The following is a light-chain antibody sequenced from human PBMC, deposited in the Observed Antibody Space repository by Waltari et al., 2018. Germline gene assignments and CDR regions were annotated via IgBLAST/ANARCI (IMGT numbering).Light chain of an antibody. CDR1: SNDVGAYNY. CDR2: DVS. J-gene: IGLJ3*02. CDR3: CSYTGTYTHWV. Sequence: QSALTQPRSVSGSPGQSVTISCTGTSNDVGAYNYVSWHQQHPGKAPKLMIYDVSKRPSGVPDRFSASKSGNTVSLTISGLQAEDEADYYCCSYTGTYTHWVFGGGTKLTVL. V-gene: IGLV2-11*01.